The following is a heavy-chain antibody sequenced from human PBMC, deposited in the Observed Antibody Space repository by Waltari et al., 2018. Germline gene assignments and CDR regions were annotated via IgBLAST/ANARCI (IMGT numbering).Heavy chain of an antibody. J-gene: IGHJ4*02. D-gene: IGHD2-21*02. Sequence: QWYQRRVTITADESTSTAYMELSSLRSEDTAVYYCARGNTVVTNSFDYWGQGTLVTVSS. V-gene: IGHV1-69*01. CDR3: ARGNTVVTNSFDY.